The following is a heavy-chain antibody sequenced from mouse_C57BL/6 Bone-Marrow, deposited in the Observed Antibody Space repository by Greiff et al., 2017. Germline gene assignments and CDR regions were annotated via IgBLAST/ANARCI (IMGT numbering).Heavy chain of an antibody. J-gene: IGHJ2*01. D-gene: IGHD1-1*01. Sequence: QVQLQQPGAELVKPGASVKMSCKASGYTFTSYWITWVKQRPGQGLEWIGDIYPGSGSTNYNEKFKSKATMTVDTSSSTAYMQLSSLTSEDSAVYYCARSHITTVVSPDYWGQGTTLTVSS. V-gene: IGHV1-55*01. CDR2: IYPGSGST. CDR3: ARSHITTVVSPDY. CDR1: GYTFTSYW.